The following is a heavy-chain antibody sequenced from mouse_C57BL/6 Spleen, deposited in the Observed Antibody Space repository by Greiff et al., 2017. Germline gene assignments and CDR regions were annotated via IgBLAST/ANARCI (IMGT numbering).Heavy chain of an antibody. J-gene: IGHJ4*01. CDR3: AIYYGYDGGSMDC. CDR1: GYTFTDYN. Sequence: EVQLQQSGPELVKPGASVKMSCKASGYTFTDYNMHWVKQSHGKSLEWIGYINPNYGGPSYNQKFKGKATLTVNKSSSTAYMELRSLTSEGSAVYYCAIYYGYDGGSMDCWGQGTSVTVSS. D-gene: IGHD2-2*01. V-gene: IGHV1-22*01. CDR2: INPNYGGP.